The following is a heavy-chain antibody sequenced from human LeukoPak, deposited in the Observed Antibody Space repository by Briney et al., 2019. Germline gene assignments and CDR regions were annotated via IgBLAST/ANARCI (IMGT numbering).Heavy chain of an antibody. V-gene: IGHV4-4*07. CDR2: SSSSGDT. CDR1: GDSISNFY. Sequence: SETLSLTCTVSGDSISNFYWSWIRQPAGEGLEWIGRSSSSGDTIYNPSLKSRVTMSVDTLQNQFSLKLRSVTAADTAVYYCARRAYDDNGWHFDLWGRGTLVTVSS. D-gene: IGHD3-3*01. J-gene: IGHJ2*01. CDR3: ARRAYDDNGWHFDL.